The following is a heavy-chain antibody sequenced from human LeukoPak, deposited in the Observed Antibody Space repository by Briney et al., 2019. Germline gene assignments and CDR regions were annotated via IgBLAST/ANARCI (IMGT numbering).Heavy chain of an antibody. D-gene: IGHD6-13*01. CDR3: ARDRSSSWNWGSLDY. Sequence: ASVKVSCKASGYTFTGYYMHWVRQAPGQGLEWMGWINPDSGGTNFAQKFQGRVTMTRDTSISTAYMELRSLRSDDTAVYYCARDRSSSWNWGSLDYWGQGTLVTVSS. J-gene: IGHJ4*02. CDR2: INPDSGGT. V-gene: IGHV1-2*02. CDR1: GYTFTGYY.